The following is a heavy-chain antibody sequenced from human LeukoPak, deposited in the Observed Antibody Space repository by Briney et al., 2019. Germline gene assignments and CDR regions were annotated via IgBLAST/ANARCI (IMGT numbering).Heavy chain of an antibody. J-gene: IGHJ4*02. V-gene: IGHV4-59*08. CDR3: ASSQWLGQTTFDY. CDR1: GVSISNYY. CDR2: LYYSGST. D-gene: IGHD6-19*01. Sequence: SETLSLTCTVSGVSISNYYRSWVRQPPGKALEWIGYLYYSGSTNYNPSLKSRVTLSVDTSKNQFSLKLSSVTAADTAVYYCASSQWLGQTTFDYWGQGTLVTVSS.